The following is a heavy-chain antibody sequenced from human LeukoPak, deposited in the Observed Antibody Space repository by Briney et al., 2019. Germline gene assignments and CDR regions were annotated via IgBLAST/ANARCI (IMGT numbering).Heavy chain of an antibody. V-gene: IGHV1-18*04. CDR3: ASCSTSCYDAFDI. Sequence: AASVNVSCKASGYTFTSYGISWVRQAPGQGLEWMGWISAYNGNTNYAQNLQGRVTMTTDTSTSTAYMELRSLRSDDTAVYYCASCSTSCYDAFDIWGQGTMVTVSS. CDR2: ISAYNGNT. D-gene: IGHD2-2*01. J-gene: IGHJ3*02. CDR1: GYTFTSYG.